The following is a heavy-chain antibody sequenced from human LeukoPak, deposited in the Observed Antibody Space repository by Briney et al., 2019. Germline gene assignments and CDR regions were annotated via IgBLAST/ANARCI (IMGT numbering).Heavy chain of an antibody. J-gene: IGHJ5*02. V-gene: IGHV4-59*01. Sequence: SETLSPACAGYGVSFSSYYCSSIRQPPGKGLEWIGYIFYSGTTNSNASLKSQVTISVDMSKNQLPLRLSSVTAADTAVYYCARDPHSRGWQNWFDPWGQGTVLSVSS. CDR2: IFYSGTT. D-gene: IGHD6-19*01. CDR1: GVSFSSYY. CDR3: ARDPHSRGWQNWFDP.